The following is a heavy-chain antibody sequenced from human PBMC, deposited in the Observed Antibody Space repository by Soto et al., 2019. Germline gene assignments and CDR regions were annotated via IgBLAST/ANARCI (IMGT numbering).Heavy chain of an antibody. CDR1: GGTFSSYA. CDR2: IIPIFGTA. CDR3: ARAPEPHCSGGSCYFDY. D-gene: IGHD2-15*01. J-gene: IGHJ4*02. V-gene: IGHV1-69*13. Sequence: SVKVSCKASGGTFSSYAISWVRQAPGQGLEWMGGIIPIFGTANYAQKFQGRVTITADESTSTAYMELSSLRSEDTAVYYCARAPEPHCSGGSCYFDYWGQGTLVTVPQ.